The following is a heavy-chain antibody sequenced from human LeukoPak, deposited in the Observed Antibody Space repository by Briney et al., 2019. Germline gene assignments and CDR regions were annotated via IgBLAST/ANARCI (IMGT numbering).Heavy chain of an antibody. V-gene: IGHV4-34*01. D-gene: IGHD2-2*01. CDR2: INHSGST. J-gene: IGHJ3*02. CDR3: ARGRWGYCSSTSCHGTAFDI. Sequence: SETLSLTCAVYGGSFSGYYWSWIRQRPGRGLEWIGEINHSGSTNYNPSLKSRVTISVDTSKNQFSLKLSSVTAADTAVYYCARGRWGYCSSTSCHGTAFDIWGQGTMVTVSS. CDR1: GGSFSGYY.